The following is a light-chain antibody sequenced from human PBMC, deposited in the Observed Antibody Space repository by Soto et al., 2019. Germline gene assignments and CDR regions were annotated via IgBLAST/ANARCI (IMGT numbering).Light chain of an antibody. V-gene: IGKV3-20*01. CDR3: HQYGGSPQT. J-gene: IGKJ1*01. CDR1: QSVSNY. Sequence: EIVLTQSPGTLSLSPGERATLSCRASQSVSNYLAWYQRKPGQAPRLLIYGASSSATGIPDRFSGSGSGTDFSLTISRLEPEDFAVYYCHQYGGSPQTFGQGTKVDIK. CDR2: GAS.